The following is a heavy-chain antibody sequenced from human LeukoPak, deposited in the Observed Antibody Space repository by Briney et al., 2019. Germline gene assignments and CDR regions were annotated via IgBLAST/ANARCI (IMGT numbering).Heavy chain of an antibody. Sequence: GGSLRLSCAASGFTFSSYGVHWVRQAPGKGLEWVAVVSYDGRNKYHADSVKGRFTISRDNSKNTLYLQMNSLRAEDTAVYYCAKMDSSGYSLYYFDYWGQGTLVTVSS. V-gene: IGHV3-30*18. CDR3: AKMDSSGYSLYYFDY. J-gene: IGHJ4*02. CDR2: VSYDGRNK. CDR1: GFTFSSYG. D-gene: IGHD3-22*01.